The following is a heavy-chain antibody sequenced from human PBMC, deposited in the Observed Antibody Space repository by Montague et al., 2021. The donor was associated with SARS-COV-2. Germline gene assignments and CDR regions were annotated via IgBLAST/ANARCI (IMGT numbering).Heavy chain of an antibody. CDR3: TSGREGNYNVMDV. J-gene: IGHJ6*02. CDR1: GDSVSTHSAT. V-gene: IGHV6-1*01. Sequence: CAISGDSVSTHSATWNWVRHSPSRGLEWLGSTYYRSKWYNDYAVXLRGRVTINPDTSKNQFSLQLNSVTPEDTAIYYCTSGREGNYNVMDVWGQGTTVTVSS. CDR2: TYYRSKWYN. D-gene: IGHD1-1*01.